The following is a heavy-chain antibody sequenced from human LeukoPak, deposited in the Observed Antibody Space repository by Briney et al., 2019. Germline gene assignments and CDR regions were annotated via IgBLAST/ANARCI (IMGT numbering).Heavy chain of an antibody. CDR1: GFTFSSYS. V-gene: IGHV3-21*01. D-gene: IGHD1-14*01. CDR2: ISSGSSYI. Sequence: PGGSLRLSCAASGFTFSSYSMNWVRQAPGKGLEWVSSISSGSSYIYYADSVKGRFTISRDNAKNSLYLQMNSLRAEDTAVYYCARDRAPEPDAFDIWGQGTMVTVSS. J-gene: IGHJ3*02. CDR3: ARDRAPEPDAFDI.